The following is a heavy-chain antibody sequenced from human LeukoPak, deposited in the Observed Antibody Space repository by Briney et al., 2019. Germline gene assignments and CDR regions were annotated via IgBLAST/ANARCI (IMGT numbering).Heavy chain of an antibody. Sequence: SETLSLTCTVSGGSISSHYWSWIRQPPGKGLEWIGYIYYSGSTNYNPSLKSRVTISVDTSKNQFSLKLSSVTAADTAVYCCARVDSSSWEFDYWGQGTLVTVSS. CDR1: GGSISSHY. J-gene: IGHJ4*02. D-gene: IGHD6-13*01. CDR2: IYYSGST. V-gene: IGHV4-59*08. CDR3: ARVDSSSWEFDY.